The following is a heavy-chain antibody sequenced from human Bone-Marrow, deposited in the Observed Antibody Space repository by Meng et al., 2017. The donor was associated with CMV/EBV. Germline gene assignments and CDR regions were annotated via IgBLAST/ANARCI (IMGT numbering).Heavy chain of an antibody. Sequence: SETLSLTCTVSGGSISSYYWSWIRQPPGKGLEWIGSLYYSGSTYYNPSLKSRVTISVDTSKNQFSLKLSSVTAAATAVYYCARMDYYGSGIDYWGQGTLVTVFS. J-gene: IGHJ4*02. CDR2: LYYSGST. D-gene: IGHD3-10*01. CDR1: GGSISSYY. CDR3: ARMDYYGSGIDY. V-gene: IGHV4-59*12.